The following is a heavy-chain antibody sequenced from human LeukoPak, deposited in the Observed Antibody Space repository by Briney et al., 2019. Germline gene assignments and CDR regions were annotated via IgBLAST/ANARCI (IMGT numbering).Heavy chain of an antibody. J-gene: IGHJ5*02. CDR2: IFYSGST. V-gene: IGHV4-59*08. CDR3: ARQSAMVRGVMPMFDP. CDR1: GGSITTYY. Sequence: PSETLSLTCTVSGGSITTYYWSWIRQPPGKGLEWIGYIFYSGSTNYNPSLKSRVAISVETSQNQFSLKLTSVTAADTAVYYCARQSAMVRGVMPMFDPWGQGTLVTVSS. D-gene: IGHD3-10*01.